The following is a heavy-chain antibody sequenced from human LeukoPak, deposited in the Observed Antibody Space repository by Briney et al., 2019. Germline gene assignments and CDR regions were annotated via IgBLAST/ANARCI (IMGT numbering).Heavy chain of an antibody. D-gene: IGHD5-12*01. Sequence: PGGSLRLSCAASGFTFISCGMYWVRQAPGKGLESVAFIRYDGSNKYYADSVKGRFTVSRDNSKNTLYLQLKSLRAEDTAVYYCAKGGGYEAQYYYYYLDVWGKGTTVTISS. J-gene: IGHJ6*03. CDR2: IRYDGSNK. CDR3: AKGGGYEAQYYYYYLDV. V-gene: IGHV3-30*02. CDR1: GFTFISCG.